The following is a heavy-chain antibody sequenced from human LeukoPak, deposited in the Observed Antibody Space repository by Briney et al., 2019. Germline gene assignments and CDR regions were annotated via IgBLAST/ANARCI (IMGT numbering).Heavy chain of an antibody. J-gene: IGHJ4*02. CDR2: INPNSGGT. CDR1: GYTFTGYY. V-gene: IGHV1-2*02. D-gene: IGHD3-10*01. CDR3: ARGWRITMVRGVIIGDY. Sequence: ASVKVSCKASGYTFTGYYMHWVRQAPGQGLEWMGWINPNSGGTNYAQKFQGRVTMTRDTSISTAYMELSRLRSDDTAVYYCARGWRITMVRGVIIGDYWGQGTLVTVSS.